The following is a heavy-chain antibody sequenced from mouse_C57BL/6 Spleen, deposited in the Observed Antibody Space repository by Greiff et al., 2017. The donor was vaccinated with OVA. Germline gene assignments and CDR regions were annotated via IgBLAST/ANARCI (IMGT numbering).Heavy chain of an antibody. CDR2: IWSGGST. CDR1: GFSLTSYG. CDR3: ATTGAEGYFDV. J-gene: IGHJ1*03. V-gene: IGHV2-2*01. D-gene: IGHD4-1*01. Sequence: VQVVESGPGLVQPSQSLSITCTVSGFSLTSYGVHWVRQSPGKGLEWLGVIWSGGSTDYNAAFISRLSISKDNSKSQVFFKMNSLQADDTAIYYCATTGAEGYFDVWGTGTTVTVSS.